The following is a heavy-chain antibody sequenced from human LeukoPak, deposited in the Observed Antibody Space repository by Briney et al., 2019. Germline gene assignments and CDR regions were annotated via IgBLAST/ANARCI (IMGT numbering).Heavy chain of an antibody. Sequence: SETLSLTCSVSGGSISGYYWSWIRQPPGKGLEWIGYIYYSGSTNYNPSLKSRVTISVDTSKNQFSLKLSSVTAADTAVYYCARLYAGGFDYWGQGTLVTVSS. D-gene: IGHD4-17*01. CDR3: ARLYAGGFDY. CDR1: GGSISGYY. V-gene: IGHV4-59*08. CDR2: IYYSGST. J-gene: IGHJ4*02.